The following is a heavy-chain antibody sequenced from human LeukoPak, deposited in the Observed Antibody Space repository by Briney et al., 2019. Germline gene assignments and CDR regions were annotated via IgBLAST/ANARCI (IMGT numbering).Heavy chain of an antibody. CDR2: ISGSGGST. CDR3: AKDWSPRWLVLRDDSEYFHH. CDR1: GFTFSSYA. J-gene: IGHJ1*01. V-gene: IGHV3-23*01. D-gene: IGHD4-23*01. Sequence: PGGSLRLSCAASGFTFSSYAMSWVRQAPGKGLEWVSAISGSGGSTYYADSVKGRFTISRDNSKNTLYLQMSSLRAEDTAVYSCAKDWSPRWLVLRDDSEYFHHWGQGTLVTVSS.